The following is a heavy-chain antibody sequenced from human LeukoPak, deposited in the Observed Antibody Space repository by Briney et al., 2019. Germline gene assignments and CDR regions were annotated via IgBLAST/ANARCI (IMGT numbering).Heavy chain of an antibody. D-gene: IGHD3-10*02. CDR3: ARDVH. CDR1: GFSVITNY. CDR2: IYSDGGT. V-gene: IGHV3-66*01. Sequence: GGCVRLSCAACGFSVITNYMMCVRQAAGKGLEWVSVIYSDGGTNHADSVKGRFTISRDNSNNTLYLHMNSLSAEDTAVYYCARDVHWGQGTLVTVSS. J-gene: IGHJ4*02.